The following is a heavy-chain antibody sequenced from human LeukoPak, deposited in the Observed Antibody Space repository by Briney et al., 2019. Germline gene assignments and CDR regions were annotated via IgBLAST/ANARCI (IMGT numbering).Heavy chain of an antibody. J-gene: IGHJ4*02. D-gene: IGHD3-22*01. CDR1: GFTASSNY. CDR2: IYTGGTK. CDR3: ATMADDGNGFFPYYFDY. Sequence: PGGSLRLSCAASGFTASSNYMSWVRQAPGKGLEWVSVIYTGGTKYYADSVKGRFTISRDNSKDTLDLQMNSLRAEDTVVYYCATMADDGNGFFPYYFDYWGQGSLVAVSS. V-gene: IGHV3-66*01.